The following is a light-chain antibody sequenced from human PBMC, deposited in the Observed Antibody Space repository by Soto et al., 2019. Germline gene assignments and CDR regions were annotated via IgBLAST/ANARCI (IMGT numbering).Light chain of an antibody. CDR2: GAS. CDR1: QSVSSSY. V-gene: IGKV3-20*01. J-gene: IGKJ1*01. CDR3: QKYGTSPTWT. Sequence: EIVLTQSPGTLSLSAGETATLSCRASQSVSSSYLAWYQQKPGQAPRLLISGASSRATGIPDRFSGSGSGTDFTLTISRLEPEDYAVYFCQKYGTSPTWTFGQGTKVDIK.